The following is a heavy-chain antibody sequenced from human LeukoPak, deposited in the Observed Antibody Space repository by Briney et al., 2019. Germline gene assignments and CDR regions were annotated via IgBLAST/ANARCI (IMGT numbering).Heavy chain of an antibody. Sequence: GGSLRLSCAASGFTFSGYEMNWVRQAPGKGLEWVSYISSSGSTIYYADSVKGRFTISRDNAKNSLYLQMNSLRAEDTAVYYCATITFGGVIVPVHDFDYWGQGTLVTVSS. D-gene: IGHD3-16*02. CDR2: ISSSGSTI. CDR3: ATITFGGVIVPVHDFDY. CDR1: GFTFSGYE. V-gene: IGHV3-48*03. J-gene: IGHJ4*02.